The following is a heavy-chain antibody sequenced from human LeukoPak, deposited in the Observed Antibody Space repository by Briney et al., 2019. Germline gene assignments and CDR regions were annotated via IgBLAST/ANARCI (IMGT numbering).Heavy chain of an antibody. V-gene: IGHV3-23*01. Sequence: PGGPLRLSCAASGFTFSIYAMTWVRQAPGKGLEWVSTISGSGGSTYYADSVKGRFTISRDNSKNTLYLQMNSLRAEDTAIYYCATYRQVLLPFESWGQGTLVTVSS. J-gene: IGHJ4*02. CDR3: ATYRQVLLPFES. D-gene: IGHD2/OR15-2a*01. CDR1: GFTFSIYA. CDR2: ISGSGGST.